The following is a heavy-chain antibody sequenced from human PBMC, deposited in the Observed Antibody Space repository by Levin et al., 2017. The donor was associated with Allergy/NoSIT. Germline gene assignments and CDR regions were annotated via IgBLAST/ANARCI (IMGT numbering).Heavy chain of an antibody. J-gene: IGHJ4*02. Sequence: GSGPTLVRPTQTLTLTCTFSGFSLTTNGVGVAWIRQPPGKALEWVAIVYWDNHRLYGPSLNGRLTIAKDTSKNQVVLTMTNMDPRDTGTYYCAHTGGSGISFVLRAFASWGRGALVTVSS. CDR3: AHTGGSGISFVLRAFAS. V-gene: IGHV2-5*06. D-gene: IGHD2-21*01. CDR2: VYWDNHR. CDR1: GFSLTTNGVG.